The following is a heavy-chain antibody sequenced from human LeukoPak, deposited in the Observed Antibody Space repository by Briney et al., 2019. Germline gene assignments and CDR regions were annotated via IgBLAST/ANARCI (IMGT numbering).Heavy chain of an antibody. Sequence: ASVKVSCKASAYTFTGYYIHWVRQAPGQGLEWMGWINPNSGGTNYAQKFQGRVTMTEDTSTDTAYMELSSLRSEDTAVYYCAIFGGLDAFDIWGQGTMVTVSS. J-gene: IGHJ3*02. D-gene: IGHD3-10*01. CDR1: AYTFTGYY. CDR2: INPNSGGT. V-gene: IGHV1-2*02. CDR3: AIFGGLDAFDI.